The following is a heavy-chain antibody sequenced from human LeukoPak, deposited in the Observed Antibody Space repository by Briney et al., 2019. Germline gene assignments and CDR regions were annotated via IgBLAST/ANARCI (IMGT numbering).Heavy chain of an antibody. CDR3: ARDAKEWLGRLDAFDI. D-gene: IGHD6-19*01. CDR1: EFTFSSYN. CDR2: ISSSSSTI. V-gene: IGHV3-48*04. J-gene: IGHJ3*02. Sequence: GGSLRLSCVASEFTFSSYNMNWVRQAPGKGLEWVSYISSSSSTIYYADSVKGRFTISRDNAKNSLYLQMNSLRAEDTAVYYCARDAKEWLGRLDAFDIWGQGTMVTVSS.